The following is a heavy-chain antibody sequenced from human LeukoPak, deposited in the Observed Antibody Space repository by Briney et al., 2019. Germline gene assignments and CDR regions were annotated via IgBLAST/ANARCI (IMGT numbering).Heavy chain of an antibody. D-gene: IGHD5-18*01. CDR3: AGVGYNLDY. V-gene: IGHV4-59*01. CDR1: GGSISSYY. CDR2: IYYSGST. Sequence: SETLSLTCTVSGGSISSYYWNWIRQPPGKGLEWIGYIYYSGSTSYNPSLKSRVAISVDTSKNQFSLKLSSVTAADTVVYYCAGVGYNLDYWGQGTLVTVSS. J-gene: IGHJ4*02.